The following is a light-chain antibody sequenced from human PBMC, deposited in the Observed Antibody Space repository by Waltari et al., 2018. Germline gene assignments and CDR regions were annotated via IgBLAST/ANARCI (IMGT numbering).Light chain of an antibody. CDR2: YDD. CDR1: SSNIGHNS. CDR3: AAWDASLSSWL. V-gene: IGLV1-36*01. Sequence: QSVLTQPPSVSGAPRQRVTISCSGSSSNIGHNSVNWYQQPPGKPPKLLIYYDDLLSSGVSDRFSGSKSGTSASLAIAGLQSEDEAHYYCAAWDASLSSWLFGGGTKLTVL. J-gene: IGLJ3*02.